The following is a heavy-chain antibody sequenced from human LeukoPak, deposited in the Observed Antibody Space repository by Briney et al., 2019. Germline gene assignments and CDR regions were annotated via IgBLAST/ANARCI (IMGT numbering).Heavy chain of an antibody. Sequence: ASVKVSCKASGYTFTSYYMHWVRQAPGQGLEWMGIINPSGGSTSYAQKFQGRVTTTRDTSTSTVYMELSSLRSEDTAVYYCARDPRSGYDFLRVGSPFDYWGQGTLVTVSS. D-gene: IGHD5-12*01. V-gene: IGHV1-46*01. CDR2: INPSGGST. J-gene: IGHJ4*02. CDR1: GYTFTSYY. CDR3: ARDPRSGYDFLRVGSPFDY.